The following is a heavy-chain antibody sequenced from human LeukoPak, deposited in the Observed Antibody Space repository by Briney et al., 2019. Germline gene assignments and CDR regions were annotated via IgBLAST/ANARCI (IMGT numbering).Heavy chain of an antibody. Sequence: GGSLRLSCAASGFTFSNAWMSWVRQAPGKGLEWVGRIKSKTDGGTTDYAAPVKGRFTISRDESKNTLYLQMNSLKTEDTAVYYCTTLAYCSSTSCYLFDHWGQGTLVTVSS. D-gene: IGHD2-2*01. CDR1: GFTFSNAW. J-gene: IGHJ4*02. CDR2: IKSKTDGGTT. CDR3: TTLAYCSSTSCYLFDH. V-gene: IGHV3-15*01.